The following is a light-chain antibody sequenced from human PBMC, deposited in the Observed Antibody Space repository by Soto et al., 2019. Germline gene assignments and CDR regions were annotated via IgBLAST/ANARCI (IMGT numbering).Light chain of an antibody. CDR1: KNDIGSSDY. CDR3: SSSTSSNTLV. J-gene: IGLJ3*02. V-gene: IGLV2-14*01. Sequence: QSVLTQPASVSASPGQSITISCTGGKNDIGSSDYVSWYQQHPGKAPKLIIYGVSNRPSGTSDRFSGSKSGNTASLTISGLQADDGADYYCSSSTSSNTLVFGGGTKVNVL. CDR2: GVS.